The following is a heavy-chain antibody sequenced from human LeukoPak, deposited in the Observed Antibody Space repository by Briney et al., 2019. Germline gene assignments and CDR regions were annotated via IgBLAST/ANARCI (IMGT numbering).Heavy chain of an antibody. CDR2: INGRDNGT. D-gene: IGHD2-21*01. V-gene: IGHV3-23*01. CDR1: GFTFNIYA. J-gene: IGHJ4*02. CDR3: AKVSSGWHPDSVDY. Sequence: GGSLRLSCAASGFTFNIYAMTWVRQGPGKGLELVSGINGRDNGTWYADSVKGRFTISRDNSKNTMYLQMNTLTGEDTAVYYCAKVSSGWHPDSVDYWGQGTLVTVSS.